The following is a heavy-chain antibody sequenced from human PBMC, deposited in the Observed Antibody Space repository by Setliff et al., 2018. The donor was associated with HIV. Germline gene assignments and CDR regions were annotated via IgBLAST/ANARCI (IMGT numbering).Heavy chain of an antibody. Sequence: PSETLSLSCAASGFTFDDYAMHWFRQAPGKGLEWVSAISGSGGSTNYADSVKGRFTISRDNAKNTLYMQMNSLRAEDTAVYYCARPYTVWVYGMDLWGQGTTVTVSS. CDR2: ISGSGGST. V-gene: IGHV3-23*01. CDR1: GFTFDDYA. CDR3: ARPYTVWVYGMDL. D-gene: IGHD2-8*01. J-gene: IGHJ6*02.